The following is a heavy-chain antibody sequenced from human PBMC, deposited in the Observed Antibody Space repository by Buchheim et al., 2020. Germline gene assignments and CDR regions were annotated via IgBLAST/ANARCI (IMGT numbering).Heavy chain of an antibody. D-gene: IGHD4-17*01. CDR1: GFTFSDYW. V-gene: IGHV3-7*01. CDR2: IIHDGSEK. Sequence: EVQVVESGGGLAQPGGSLRLSCAASGFTFSDYWMSWVRQAPGKGLEWVANIIHDGSEKYYVDSVKGRFTISRDNARNILYLQMNSLRVEDTAVYYCAVTNWFNPWGQGTL. J-gene: IGHJ5*02. CDR3: AVTNWFNP.